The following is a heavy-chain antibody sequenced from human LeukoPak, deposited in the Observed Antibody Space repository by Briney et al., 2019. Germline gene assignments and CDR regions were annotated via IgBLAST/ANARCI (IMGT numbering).Heavy chain of an antibody. CDR2: ITISGHTK. V-gene: IGHV3-48*03. CDR3: ARAIVGAPAFDY. CDR1: GFDLSTYE. D-gene: IGHD1-26*01. Sequence: GGSLRLSCAASGFDLSTYEMNWVRQAPGKGLEWIADITISGHTKNYADSVKGRFTISRDNAKNTLYLQMNSLRAEDTAVYYCARAIVGAPAFDYWGQGTLVTVSS. J-gene: IGHJ4*02.